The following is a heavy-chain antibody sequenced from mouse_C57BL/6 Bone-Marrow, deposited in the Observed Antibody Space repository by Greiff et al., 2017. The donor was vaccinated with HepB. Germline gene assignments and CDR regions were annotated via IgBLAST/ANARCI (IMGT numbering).Heavy chain of an antibody. Sequence: EVQLQESGPGLVKPSQSLSLTCSVTGYSITSGYYWNWIRQFPGNKLEWMGYIGYDGSNNYNPSLKNRISITRDTSKNQFFLKLNSVTTEDTATYCGAACGSSPYWYFDVWGTGTTVTVSS. CDR1: GYSITSGYY. J-gene: IGHJ1*03. CDR3: AACGSSPYWYFDV. V-gene: IGHV3-6*01. D-gene: IGHD1-1*01. CDR2: IGYDGSN.